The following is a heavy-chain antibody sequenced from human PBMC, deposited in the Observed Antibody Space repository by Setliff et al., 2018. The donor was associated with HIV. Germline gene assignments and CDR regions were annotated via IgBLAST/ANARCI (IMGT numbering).Heavy chain of an antibody. J-gene: IGHJ6*03. CDR2: IHHSGSS. CDR1: GDSIITYY. Sequence: SETLSLTCTVSGDSIITYYWTWIRQPPGKGLEWIGYIHHSGSSDYTPSLKSRVTMSVGTSKNQFSLKLSSVTAADTAVYYCARCYYNFWSGYPLDYMDVWGKGTTVTVSS. V-gene: IGHV4-59*08. CDR3: ARCYYNFWSGYPLDYMDV. D-gene: IGHD3-3*01.